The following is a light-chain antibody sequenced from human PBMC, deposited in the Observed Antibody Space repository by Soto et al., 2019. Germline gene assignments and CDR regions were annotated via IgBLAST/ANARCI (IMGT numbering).Light chain of an antibody. Sequence: QPVLTQPPSVSGAPGQRVTISCTGSSSNIGAGYDVHWYRQVPGTAPKLLIFGNTNRPSGVPDRFSGSKSGSSASLAITGLQAEDESEYYCQSYDSSLTGSVFGGGTQLTVL. CDR3: QSYDSSLTGSV. V-gene: IGLV1-40*01. CDR1: SSNIGAGYD. CDR2: GNT. J-gene: IGLJ7*01.